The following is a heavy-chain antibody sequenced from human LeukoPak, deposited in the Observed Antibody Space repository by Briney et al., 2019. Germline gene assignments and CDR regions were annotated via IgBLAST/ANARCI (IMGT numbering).Heavy chain of an antibody. D-gene: IGHD2-15*01. CDR3: ARDQFLLGYCSGGRGCRRAYYFDY. CDR2: ISGYNGNT. J-gene: IGHJ4*02. Sequence: ASVKVSCKASGYTFTSYGISWVRQAPGQGLEWMGWISGYNGNTNYAQKFQGRVTMTTDTSTSTACMEVRSLRSDDTAAYYCARDQFLLGYCSGGRGCRRAYYFDYWGQGTLITVSS. V-gene: IGHV1-18*01. CDR1: GYTFTSYG.